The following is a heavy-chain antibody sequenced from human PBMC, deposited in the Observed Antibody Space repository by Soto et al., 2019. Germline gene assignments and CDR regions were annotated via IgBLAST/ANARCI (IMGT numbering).Heavy chain of an antibody. Sequence: RASVKVSCKASGGTFSSYAISWVRQAPGQGLEWMGGIIPIFGTANYAQKFQGRVTITADESTSTAYMELSSLRSEDTAVYYCARGRIVVVTATYYYYYGMDVWGQGTTVTAP. V-gene: IGHV1-69*13. D-gene: IGHD2-21*02. CDR2: IIPIFGTA. CDR3: ARGRIVVVTATYYYYYGMDV. CDR1: GGTFSSYA. J-gene: IGHJ6*02.